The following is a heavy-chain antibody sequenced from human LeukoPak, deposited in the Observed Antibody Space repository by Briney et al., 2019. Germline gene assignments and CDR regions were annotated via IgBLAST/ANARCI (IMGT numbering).Heavy chain of an antibody. D-gene: IGHD5-24*01. CDR3: AIRDGHTDH. CDR1: GYTFTNYA. J-gene: IGHJ4*02. V-gene: IGHV1-3*03. Sequence: ASVTVSCKASGYTFTNYAMHWVRQAPGQRPEWLGWINAANGYAKYSQELQGRVIITRDTSASTAYMELSSLRSEDMAMYYCAIRDGHTDHWGQGTLVTVSS. CDR2: INAANGYA.